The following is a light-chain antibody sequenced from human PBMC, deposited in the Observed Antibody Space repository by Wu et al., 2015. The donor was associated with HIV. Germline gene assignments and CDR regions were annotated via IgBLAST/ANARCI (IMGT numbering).Light chain of an antibody. CDR3: QQYNFWPT. CDR2: GAS. Sequence: EIVLTQSPGTLSLSPGERATLSCRASQSVSSNYLAWYQQKPGQAPRLLIYGASSRATGIPDRFSGSGSGTDFTLTISRLEPEDFAVYYCQQYNFWPTFGGGTKVEIK. J-gene: IGKJ4*01. V-gene: IGKV3-20*01. CDR1: QSVSSNY.